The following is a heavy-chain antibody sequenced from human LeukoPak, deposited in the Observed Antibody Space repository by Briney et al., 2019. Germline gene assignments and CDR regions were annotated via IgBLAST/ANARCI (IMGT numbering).Heavy chain of an antibody. CDR1: GGSFSGYQ. CDR3: ARGAPGY. J-gene: IGHJ4*02. V-gene: IGHV4-34*01. Sequence: SETLSLTCAVYGGSFSGYQWTWIRQPPGKGLEWIGEINHSGSTNYNPSLKSRVTISVDTSKNQFSLKLSSVTAADTAVYYCARGAPGYWGQGTLVTVSS. CDR2: INHSGST.